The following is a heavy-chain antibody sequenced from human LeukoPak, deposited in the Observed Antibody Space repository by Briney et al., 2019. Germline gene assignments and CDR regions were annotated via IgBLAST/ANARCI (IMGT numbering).Heavy chain of an antibody. CDR1: GGSFSGYQ. CDR3: ARGAPGY. J-gene: IGHJ4*02. V-gene: IGHV4-34*01. Sequence: SETLSLTCAVYGGSFSGYQWTWIRQPPGKGLEWIGEINHSGSTNYNPSLKSRVTISVDTSKNQFSLKLSSVTAADTAVYYCARGAPGYWGQGTLVTVSS. CDR2: INHSGST.